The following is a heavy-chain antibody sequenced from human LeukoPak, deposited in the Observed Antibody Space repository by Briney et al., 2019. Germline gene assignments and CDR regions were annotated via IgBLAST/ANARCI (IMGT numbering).Heavy chain of an antibody. Sequence: GGSLRLSCAASGFTFSSYWMHWVRQAPGKGLVWVSRINSDGSSTRYADSVKGRFTMSRDNAKNSLSLQMNSLRAEDTAVYYCAKTPRLRYCSSTSCYEAYFDYWGQGTLVTVSS. V-gene: IGHV3-74*01. J-gene: IGHJ4*02. CDR2: INSDGSST. D-gene: IGHD2-2*01. CDR1: GFTFSSYW. CDR3: AKTPRLRYCSSTSCYEAYFDY.